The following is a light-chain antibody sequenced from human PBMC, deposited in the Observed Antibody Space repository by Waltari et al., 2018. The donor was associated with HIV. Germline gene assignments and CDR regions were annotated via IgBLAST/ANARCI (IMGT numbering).Light chain of an antibody. J-gene: IGKJ1*01. CDR3: QQYKGLPWT. V-gene: IGKV1-33*01. CDR2: DGS. CDR1: QDINNH. Sequence: DNQMTQSPSSLSASVGVRVTITCQASQDINNHLSWYHQKPGKAPKLVSYDGSNLETGVPSRFSGSASGTEFTFTISSLQAEDIGTYYCQQYKGLPWTFGQGTKVEVK.